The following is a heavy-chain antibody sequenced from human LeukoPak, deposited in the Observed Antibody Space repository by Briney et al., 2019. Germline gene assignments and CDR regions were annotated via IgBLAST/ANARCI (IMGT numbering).Heavy chain of an antibody. CDR2: TRSKSDGGTA. J-gene: IGHJ4*02. V-gene: IGHV3-15*01. Sequence: GESLRLSCAASGFTFSKAWMTWVRQAPGKGLQWVGRTRSKSDGGTADYAAPVEGRFTISRDDLKNTLYLQMNSLKTEDTAVYYCTTGTGTTDYWGQGTLVTVSS. CDR1: GFTFSKAW. CDR3: TTGTGTTDY. D-gene: IGHD1-1*01.